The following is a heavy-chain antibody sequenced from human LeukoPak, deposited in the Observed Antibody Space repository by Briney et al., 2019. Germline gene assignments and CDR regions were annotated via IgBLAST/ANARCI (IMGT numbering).Heavy chain of an antibody. D-gene: IGHD6-19*01. Sequence: GGSLRLSCTVSGFTFRDYTMSWFRQAPGRGLEWVAFIRSKIYGGTIEYAASVKGRFTISRDDSNNIAYLQMNSLETEDTAVCYCTRGTTGTGWYMYYFGHWGQGTQVTVSS. CDR2: IRSKIYGGTI. J-gene: IGHJ4*02. CDR3: TRGTTGTGWYMYYFGH. V-gene: IGHV3-49*03. CDR1: GFTFRDYT.